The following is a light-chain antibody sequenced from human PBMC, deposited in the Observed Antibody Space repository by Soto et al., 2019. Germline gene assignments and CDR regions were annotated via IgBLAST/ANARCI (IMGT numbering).Light chain of an antibody. J-gene: IGLJ1*01. Sequence: QSVLTQPASVSGSPGQSITISCTGTSSDVGGYNFVSWYQQRPGKAPKLIIYEVSHRPSGVSNRFSGSKSGNTASLTISGLQAEDEADYYCSSYTSSSTYVVGTGTKV. CDR2: EVS. V-gene: IGLV2-14*01. CDR3: SSYTSSSTYV. CDR1: SSDVGGYNF.